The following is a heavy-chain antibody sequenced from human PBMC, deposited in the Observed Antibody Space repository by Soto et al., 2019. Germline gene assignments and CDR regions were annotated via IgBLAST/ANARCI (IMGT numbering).Heavy chain of an antibody. CDR1: GFTFGESR. J-gene: IGHJ6*03. CDR2: ISGNSGSI. V-gene: IGHV3-9*01. Sequence: SLRISCAAPGFTFGESRMHSVRQAPEKGLEWVSGISGNSGSIGYADSVKGRFTISRDNAKNSLYLQMNSLRAEDTALYYCAKAGSPNYGDSPYYYYYYYMDVWGKGPTVTVSS. CDR3: AKAGSPNYGDSPYYYYYYYMDV. D-gene: IGHD4-17*01.